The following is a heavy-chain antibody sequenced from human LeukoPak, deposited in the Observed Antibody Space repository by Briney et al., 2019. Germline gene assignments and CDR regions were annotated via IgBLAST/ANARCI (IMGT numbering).Heavy chain of an antibody. D-gene: IGHD3-3*01. CDR3: ATAIRGVFGVVIIDY. J-gene: IGHJ4*02. CDR2: IIPIFGTA. V-gene: IGHV1-69*01. CDR1: GGTFSSYA. Sequence: SVKVSCKASGGTFSSYAISWVRQAPGQGLEWMGGIIPIFGTANYAQKFQGRVTITADESTSTAYMELSSLRSEDTAVYYCATAIRGVFGVVIIDYWGQGTLVTVSS.